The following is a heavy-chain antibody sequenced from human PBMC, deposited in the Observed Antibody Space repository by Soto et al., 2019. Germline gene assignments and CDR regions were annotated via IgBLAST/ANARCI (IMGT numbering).Heavy chain of an antibody. CDR1: GFTFSSYA. V-gene: IGHV3-30-3*01. Sequence: QVQLVESGGGVVQPGRSLRLSCAASGFTFSSYAMHWVRQAPGKGLEWVAVISYDGSNKYYADSVKGRFTISRDNSKNTLYLQINSLRAEDTAVYYCASLPGVATLSIDYWGQGTLVTVSS. J-gene: IGHJ4*02. CDR3: ASLPGVATLSIDY. D-gene: IGHD5-12*01. CDR2: ISYDGSNK.